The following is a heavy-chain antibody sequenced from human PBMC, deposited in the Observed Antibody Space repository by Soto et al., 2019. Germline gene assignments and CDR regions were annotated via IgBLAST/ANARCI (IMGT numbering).Heavy chain of an antibody. V-gene: IGHV3-11*06. CDR3: AREGYCSSTTCHYGMDV. CDR2: ISSSNNYI. Sequence: GGSLRLSCAASGFTFSDYYMSWIRQAPGKGLEWVTFISSSNNYIQYADSVKGRFTVSSDNAKNSLFLQMNSLRAEDTAVYYCAREGYCSSTTCHYGMDVWGQGTTVTVSS. J-gene: IGHJ6*02. D-gene: IGHD2-2*01. CDR1: GFTFSDYY.